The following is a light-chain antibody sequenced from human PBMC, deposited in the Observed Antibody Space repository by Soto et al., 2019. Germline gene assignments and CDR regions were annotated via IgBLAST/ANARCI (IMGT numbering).Light chain of an antibody. CDR3: SSFADSSNLV. J-gene: IGLJ2*01. V-gene: IGLV2-8*01. CDR2: EVS. Sequence: QSALTQPPSASGSPGQSVTISCTGTSSDVGGYNYVSWYQQHPGKAPKLIIYEVSKRPSGVPDRFSGSKSGNTASLTVSGLQAEDEADYYCSSFADSSNLVFGGGTKVTVL. CDR1: SSDVGGYNY.